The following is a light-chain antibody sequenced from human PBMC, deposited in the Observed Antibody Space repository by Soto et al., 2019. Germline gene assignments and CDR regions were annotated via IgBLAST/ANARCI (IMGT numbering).Light chain of an antibody. CDR3: AAWDDSLSAPWV. V-gene: IGLV1-47*01. CDR2: RNN. CDR1: SSNIGSNY. Sequence: QSVLTQPPSASGTPGQRVTISCSGSSSNIGSNYVYWYQQLPGTAPKLLIYRNNQRPSGVPDRFSGSKSGTSASLAICGLRSEDEADYYCAAWDDSLSAPWVFGGGTKLTVL. J-gene: IGLJ3*02.